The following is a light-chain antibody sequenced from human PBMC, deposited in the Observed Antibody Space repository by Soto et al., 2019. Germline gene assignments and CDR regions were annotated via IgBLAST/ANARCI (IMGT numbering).Light chain of an antibody. CDR2: GAS. J-gene: IGKJ1*01. CDR1: QSISSD. CDR3: QQYNYWPRT. V-gene: IGKV3-15*01. Sequence: EIVMTQSPATLSVSPGERATLSCRATQSISSDLAWYQQRPGQAPRLLIYGASTRASGTPARFSGSGSGAEFTLTISSLQSEDFAVYYCQQYNYWPRTFGQGTKVDIK.